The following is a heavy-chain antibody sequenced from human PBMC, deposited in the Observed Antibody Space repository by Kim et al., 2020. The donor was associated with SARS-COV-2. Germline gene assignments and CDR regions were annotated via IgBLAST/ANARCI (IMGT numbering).Heavy chain of an antibody. V-gene: IGHV3-7*01. CDR3: ARWTSTSYY. CDR2: IKQDGTDK. CDR1: GFTLGDYS. J-gene: IGHJ4*02. Sequence: GGSLRLSCAASGFTLGDYSMHWVRQAPGKGLEWVANIKQDGTDKDYVDSVKGRFTISRDNAKNSLYLQMNSLRAEDTAVCYCARWTSTSYYWGQGTLVPVSS. D-gene: IGHD2-2*01.